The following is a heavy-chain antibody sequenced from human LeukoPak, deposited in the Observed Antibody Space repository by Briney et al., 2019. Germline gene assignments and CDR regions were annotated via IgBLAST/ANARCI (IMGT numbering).Heavy chain of an antibody. V-gene: IGHV4-39*01. CDR2: IYCSGST. CDR3: ATGGLLSDAFDI. J-gene: IGHJ3*02. D-gene: IGHD3-16*01. Sequence: PSETLSLTCTVSGGSISSSSYYWGWIRQPPGKGLEWIGSIYCSGSTYYNPSLKSRVTISVDTSKNQFSLKLSSVTAADTAVYYCATGGLLSDAFDIWGQGTMVTVSS. CDR1: GGSISSSSYY.